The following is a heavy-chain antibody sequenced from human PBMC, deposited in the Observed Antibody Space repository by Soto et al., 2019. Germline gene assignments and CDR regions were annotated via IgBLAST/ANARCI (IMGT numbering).Heavy chain of an antibody. D-gene: IGHD4-17*01. J-gene: IGHJ2*01. CDR1: GGTFSSYA. Sequence: QVQLVQSGAEVKKPGSSVKVSCKASGGTFSSYAISWVRQAPGQGLEWMGGISAYNGNTNYAQKLQGRVTMTTDTSTSTAYMELRSLRSDDTAVYYCARNTVTRLGVGWYFDLWGRGTLVTVSS. V-gene: IGHV1-18*01. CDR3: ARNTVTRLGVGWYFDL. CDR2: ISAYNGNT.